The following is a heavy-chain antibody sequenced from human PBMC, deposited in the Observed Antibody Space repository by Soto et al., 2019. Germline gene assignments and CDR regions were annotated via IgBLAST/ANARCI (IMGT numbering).Heavy chain of an antibody. J-gene: IGHJ3*02. CDR3: AKPIGGYEAFEI. V-gene: IGHV3-23*01. D-gene: IGHD3-16*01. Sequence: EVQLLESGGGLVQPGGSLRLSCAASGFTFSSYAMSWVRQAPGKGLEWVSAITGSGGSTYYADSVKGRFTISRDNSKNTRYLQMNSLRAEDTAVYYCAKPIGGYEAFEIWGQGTMVTVSS. CDR1: GFTFSSYA. CDR2: ITGSGGST.